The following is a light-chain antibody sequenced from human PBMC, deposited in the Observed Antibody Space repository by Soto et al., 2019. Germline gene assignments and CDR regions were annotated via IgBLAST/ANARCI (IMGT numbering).Light chain of an antibody. V-gene: IGKV1-13*02. J-gene: IGKJ5*01. Sequence: AILLTQSPSSLSASVGDRVTITCRASQGIDSSFAWYQQKPGKAPKLLIYAASSLPSGVPSRFSGSGSGTDFTLTISCLQSEDFATYYCQQYYSYPITFGQGTRRE. CDR1: QGIDSS. CDR2: AAS. CDR3: QQYYSYPIT.